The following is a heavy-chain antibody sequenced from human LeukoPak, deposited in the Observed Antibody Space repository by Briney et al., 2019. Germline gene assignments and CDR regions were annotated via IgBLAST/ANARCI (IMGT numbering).Heavy chain of an antibody. D-gene: IGHD4-17*01. CDR3: ARAQYGAHGG. V-gene: IGHV4-39*01. Sequence: PSETLSLTCTVSGGSISSSSYYWGWIRQPPGKGLEWIGSIYYSGSTYYNPSLKSRVTISVDTSKNQFSLNLSSVTAADTAVYYCARAQYGAHGGWGQGTLVTVSS. CDR1: GGSISSSSYY. CDR2: IYYSGST. J-gene: IGHJ4*02.